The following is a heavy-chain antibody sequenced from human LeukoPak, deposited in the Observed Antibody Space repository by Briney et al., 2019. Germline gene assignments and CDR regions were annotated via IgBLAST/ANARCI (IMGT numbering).Heavy chain of an antibody. D-gene: IGHD6-6*01. V-gene: IGHV3-74*01. CDR3: TRSRFSSSSGNDY. Sequence: GGSLRLSCAASGFTFSSYAMSWVRQAPGKGLEWVSRINSDGSTTSYADSVKGRITISRDNAKNTLYLQINSLRGEDTAVYYCTRSRFSSSSGNDYWGQGTLVTVSS. CDR2: INSDGSTT. J-gene: IGHJ4*02. CDR1: GFTFSSYA.